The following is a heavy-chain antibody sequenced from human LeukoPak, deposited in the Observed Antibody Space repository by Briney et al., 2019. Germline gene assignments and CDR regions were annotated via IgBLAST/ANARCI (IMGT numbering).Heavy chain of an antibody. J-gene: IGHJ3*02. CDR2: ISYDGSNK. V-gene: IGHV3-30-3*01. D-gene: IGHD2/OR15-2a*01. Sequence: GGSLRLSCAASGFTFSSYAMSWVRQAPGKGLEWVAVISYDGSNKYYADSVKGRFTISRDNSKNTLYLQMNSLRAEDTAVYYCARPRGFNSPDDAFDIWGQGTMVTVSS. CDR1: GFTFSSYA. CDR3: ARPRGFNSPDDAFDI.